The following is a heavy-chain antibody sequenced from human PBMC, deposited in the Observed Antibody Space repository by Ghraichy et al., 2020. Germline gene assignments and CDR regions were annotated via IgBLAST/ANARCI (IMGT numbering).Heavy chain of an antibody. D-gene: IGHD3-22*01. Sequence: GGSLRLSCAASGFTFSDYYMSWIRQAPGKGLEWVSYISSSSSYTNYADSVKGRFTISRDNAKNSLYLQMNSLRAEDTAVYFCASFYDSGGYRAFDIWGQGTMVTVSS. CDR3: ASFYDSGGYRAFDI. CDR1: GFTFSDYY. CDR2: ISSSSSYT. V-gene: IGHV3-11*06. J-gene: IGHJ3*02.